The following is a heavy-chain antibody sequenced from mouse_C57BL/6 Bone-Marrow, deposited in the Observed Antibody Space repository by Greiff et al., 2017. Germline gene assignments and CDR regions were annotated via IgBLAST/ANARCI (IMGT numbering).Heavy chain of an antibody. CDR2: ISDGGSYT. V-gene: IGHV5-4*01. CDR3: AREMDY. Sequence: EVQLVESGGGLVKPGGSLTLSCAASGFTFSSYAMSWVRQTPEKRLEWVATISDGGSYTYYPDNVKGRFTISRDNAKNNLYLQMSHLKSEDTAMYYCAREMDYWGQGTSVTVSS. J-gene: IGHJ4*01. CDR1: GFTFSSYA.